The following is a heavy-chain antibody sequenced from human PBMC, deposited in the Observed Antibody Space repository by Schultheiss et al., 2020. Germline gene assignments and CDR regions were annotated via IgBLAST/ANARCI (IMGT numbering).Heavy chain of an antibody. J-gene: IGHJ4*02. CDR3: AKPYGDYLLFDY. CDR2: ISSSSSYI. V-gene: IGHV3-21*04. CDR1: GFTFSSYS. Sequence: GGSLRLSCAASGFTFSSYSMNWVRQAPGKGLEWVSSISSSSSYIYYADSVKGRFTISRDNAKNSLYLQMNSLRAEDTAIYYCAKPYGDYLLFDYWGQGTLVTVYS. D-gene: IGHD4-17*01.